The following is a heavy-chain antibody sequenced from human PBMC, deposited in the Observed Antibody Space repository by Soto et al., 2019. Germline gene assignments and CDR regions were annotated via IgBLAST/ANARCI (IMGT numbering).Heavy chain of an antibody. CDR2: IIPIFGTA. J-gene: IGHJ5*02. V-gene: IGHV1-69*13. CDR3: ASEGRITIFGVASISWLDP. Sequence: GASVKVSCKASGGTFSSYAISWVRQAPGQGLEWMGGIIPIFGTANYAQKFQGRVTITADESTSTAYMELSSLRSEDTAVYYCASEGRITIFGVASISWLDPWGLGTLVTVSS. CDR1: GGTFSSYA. D-gene: IGHD3-3*01.